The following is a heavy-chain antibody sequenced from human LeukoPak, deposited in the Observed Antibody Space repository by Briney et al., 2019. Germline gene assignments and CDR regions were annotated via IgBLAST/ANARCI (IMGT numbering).Heavy chain of an antibody. V-gene: IGHV4-4*02. CDR3: ARDVDYGDYLRAFDI. J-gene: IGHJ3*02. CDR1: GGSISSSNW. CDR2: IYHSGST. Sequence: SGTLSLTCAVSGGSISSSNWWSWVRQPPGKGLEWIGEIYHSGSTNYNPSLKSRVTISVDKSKNQFSLKLSSVTAAGTAVYYCARDVDYGDYLRAFDIWGQGTMVTVSS. D-gene: IGHD4-17*01.